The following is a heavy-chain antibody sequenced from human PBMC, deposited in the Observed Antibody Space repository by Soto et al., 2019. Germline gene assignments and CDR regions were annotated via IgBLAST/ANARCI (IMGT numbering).Heavy chain of an antibody. CDR2: ISISSSDR. CDR1: GFTLRTYT. Sequence: GALRLSCAASGFTLRTYTMNWVRQAPGKGLEWVSSISISSSDRYYADSVRGRLTISRDNPKNALYLQMNSLRADDTAVYFCVRGMNPLFGGQGTLVTGSS. CDR3: VRGMNPLF. J-gene: IGHJ4*01. V-gene: IGHV3-21*06.